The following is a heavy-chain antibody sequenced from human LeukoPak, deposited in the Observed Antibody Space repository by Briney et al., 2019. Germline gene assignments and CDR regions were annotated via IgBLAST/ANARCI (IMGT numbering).Heavy chain of an antibody. CDR2: IIPIFGTT. CDR3: ARSYLVFNWLDP. J-gene: IGHJ5*02. Sequence: ASVKVSCKASGGTFKNYAVSWVRQATGQGLEWVGGIIPIFGTTNYTQQFQGRVTITAEESTSTVYLELSSLRSDDTAVYYCARSYLVFNWLDPWGQGTLVTVSS. CDR1: GGTFKNYA. V-gene: IGHV1-69*13. D-gene: IGHD2-8*01.